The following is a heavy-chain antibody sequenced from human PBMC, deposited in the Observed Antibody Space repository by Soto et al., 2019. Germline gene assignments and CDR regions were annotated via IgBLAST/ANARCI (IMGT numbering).Heavy chain of an antibody. CDR3: ARVVPAAISLGMDV. CDR1: GFTFSSYS. V-gene: IGHV3-21*01. J-gene: IGHJ6*02. D-gene: IGHD2-2*02. Sequence: EVQLVESGGGLVKPGGSLRLSCAASGFTFSSYSMNWVRQAPGKGLEWVSSISSSSSYIYYADSVKGGFTISRDNAKNSLYLQMNSLRAEDTAVYYCARVVPAAISLGMDVWGQGTTVTVSS. CDR2: ISSSSSYI.